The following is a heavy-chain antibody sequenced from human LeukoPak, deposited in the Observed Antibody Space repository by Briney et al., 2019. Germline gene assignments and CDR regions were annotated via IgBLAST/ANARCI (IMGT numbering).Heavy chain of an antibody. J-gene: IGHJ5*02. CDR1: GFTFSSYG. V-gene: IGHV3-30*02. CDR2: IRYDGSNK. Sequence: GGSLRLSCAASGFTFSSYGMHWVRQAPDKGLEWVAFIRYDGSNKYYADSVKGRFTISRDNSKNTLYLQMNSLRAEDTAVYYCARDHWVGYCSGGSCFNGFDPWGQGTLVTVSS. CDR3: ARDHWVGYCSGGSCFNGFDP. D-gene: IGHD2-15*01.